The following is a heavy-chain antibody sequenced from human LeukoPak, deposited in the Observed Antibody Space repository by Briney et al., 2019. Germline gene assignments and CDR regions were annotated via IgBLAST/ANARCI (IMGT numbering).Heavy chain of an antibody. V-gene: IGHV4-4*07. CDR2: IYTSGST. J-gene: IGHJ6*02. CDR1: GDSISSYY. Sequence: QASETLSLTCTVSGDSISSYYWSWIRQPAGKGLEWIGRIYTSGSTNYNPSLKSRVTMSLDTSKNQFSLKLSSVTAADTAVYYCARKGPNYYYYGMDVWGQGTTVTVSS. CDR3: ARKGPNYYYYGMDV.